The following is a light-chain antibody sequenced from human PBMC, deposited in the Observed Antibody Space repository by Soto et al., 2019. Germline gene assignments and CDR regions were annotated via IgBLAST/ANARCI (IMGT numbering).Light chain of an antibody. CDR3: QQYCSSPPYT. V-gene: IGKV3-20*01. CDR2: GAS. Sequence: EIVLTQSPGTLSLSPGERATLSCRASQSVSSSYLAWYQQQPGQAPRLLIYGASIRATGIPDRFSGSGSRTDFTLTISRLQQEDFAVYYCQQYCSSPPYTFGQGTKLEIK. CDR1: QSVSSSY. J-gene: IGKJ2*01.